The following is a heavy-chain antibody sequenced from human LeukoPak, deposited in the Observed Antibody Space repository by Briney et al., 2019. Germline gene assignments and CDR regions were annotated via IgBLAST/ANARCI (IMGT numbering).Heavy chain of an antibody. Sequence: ASVKVSCKASGYTFTSYDINWVRQATGQGLEWMGWMNPNSGNTGYAQKFQGRVTMTRNTSISTAYMELSSLRSDDTAVYYCARSPIDTVNWFDPWGQGTLVTVSS. V-gene: IGHV1-8*01. J-gene: IGHJ5*02. D-gene: IGHD4-17*01. CDR1: GYTFTSYD. CDR3: ARSPIDTVNWFDP. CDR2: MNPNSGNT.